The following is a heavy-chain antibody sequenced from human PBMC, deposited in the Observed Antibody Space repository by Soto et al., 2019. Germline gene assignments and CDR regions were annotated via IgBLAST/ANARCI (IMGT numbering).Heavy chain of an antibody. D-gene: IGHD2-21*01. CDR2: IHYSGST. V-gene: IGHV4-61*01. CDR1: GGSVNIGTCY. Sequence: PSETQSLTSTVPGGSVNIGTCYWSWIRQPPGKGLEWIGFIHYSGSTNYNPSLKGRVTMSVDTSKNQFSLKLTSVNTADTAIYYCTRGGDPYKTGHWGQGTLVTVSS. J-gene: IGHJ4*02. CDR3: TRGGDPYKTGH.